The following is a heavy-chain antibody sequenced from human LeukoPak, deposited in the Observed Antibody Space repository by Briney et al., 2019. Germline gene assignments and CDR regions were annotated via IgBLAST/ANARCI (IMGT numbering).Heavy chain of an antibody. CDR1: GYTFTSYG. J-gene: IGHJ6*03. D-gene: IGHD6-13*01. Sequence: ASVKVSCKASGYTFTSYGISWVRQAPGQGLEWMGWISAYNGNTNYAQQLQGRVTMTTDTSTSTAYMELRSLRSDDTAVYYCARTRMAADDYYYYVDVWGKGTTVTVSS. V-gene: IGHV1-18*01. CDR3: ARTRMAADDYYYYVDV. CDR2: ISAYNGNT.